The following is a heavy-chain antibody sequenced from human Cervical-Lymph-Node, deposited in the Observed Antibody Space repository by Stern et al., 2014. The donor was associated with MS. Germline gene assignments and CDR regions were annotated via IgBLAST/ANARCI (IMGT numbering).Heavy chain of an antibody. CDR2: LSNEGSKQ. CDR3: ARDTCRGGGCYFRY. CDR1: GFIFSSYA. D-gene: IGHD2-15*01. J-gene: IGHJ4*02. Sequence: QLVQSGGGVVQPGRSLRLSCAASGFIFSSYAMHWVRQAPGKGLDWVAFLSNEGSKQFYADSVKGRFTISRDNANNTPDLQMNSLRPEDTAVYYCARDTCRGGGCYFRYWGQGIPITVSS. V-gene: IGHV3-30-3*01.